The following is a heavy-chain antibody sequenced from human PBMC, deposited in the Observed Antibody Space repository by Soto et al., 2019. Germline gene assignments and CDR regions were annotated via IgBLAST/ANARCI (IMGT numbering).Heavy chain of an antibody. Sequence: QMQLVQSGPEVKKPGTSVKVSCKASGFTFTSSAVQWVRQARGQRLEWIGWIVVGSGNTNYAQKFQERVTITRDMSTSTAYMELSSLRSEDTAVYYCAAGARDSSGYYYGLFDYWGQGTLVTVSS. CDR3: AAGARDSSGYYYGLFDY. CDR2: IVVGSGNT. D-gene: IGHD3-22*01. CDR1: GFTFTSSA. J-gene: IGHJ4*02. V-gene: IGHV1-58*01.